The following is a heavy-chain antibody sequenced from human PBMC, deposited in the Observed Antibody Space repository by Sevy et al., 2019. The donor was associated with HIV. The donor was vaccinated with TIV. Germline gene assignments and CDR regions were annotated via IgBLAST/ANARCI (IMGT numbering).Heavy chain of an antibody. CDR1: GFSFSDSY. J-gene: IGHJ4*02. Sequence: GGYLRLSCAASGFSFSDSYMSWVRQAPGKGLEWIAYISGSGNIIYYADSVRGGFSISRDNAKKSLYLQMNSLRAEDTAVYFCAKKGYSSGIFYYFDYWGQGTLVTVSS. V-gene: IGHV3-11*01. CDR2: ISGSGNII. D-gene: IGHD5-18*01. CDR3: AKKGYSSGIFYYFDY.